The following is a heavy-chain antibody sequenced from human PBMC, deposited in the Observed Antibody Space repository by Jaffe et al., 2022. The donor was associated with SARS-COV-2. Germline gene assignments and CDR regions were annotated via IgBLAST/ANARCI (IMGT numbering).Heavy chain of an antibody. D-gene: IGHD4-17*01. CDR3: ARRSDYGDYSSFDI. CDR2: IYPDDSDT. V-gene: IGHV5-51*01. Sequence: EVVLVQSGAEVKKPGESLKISCKGSGYSFTTYWIGWVRQMPGKGLEWMGMIYPDDSDTIYSPSFEGQVTISADKSINTAYLQTSSLKASDTAMYYCARRSDYGDYSSFDIWGQGTAVSVSS. CDR1: GYSFTTYW. J-gene: IGHJ3*02.